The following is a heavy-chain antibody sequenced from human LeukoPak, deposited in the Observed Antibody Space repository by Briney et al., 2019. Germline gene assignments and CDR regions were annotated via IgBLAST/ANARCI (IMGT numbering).Heavy chain of an antibody. D-gene: IGHD6-19*01. J-gene: IGHJ6*03. CDR1: GYTFTSYG. V-gene: IGHV1-18*01. Sequence: ASVKVSCKASGYTFTSYGISWVRQAPGQGLEWMGWISAYNGNTNYAQKLQGRVTMTTDTSTSTAYMELRSLRSDDTAVYYCARGGYSSGWYSLYYYYYYMDVWGKGTTVTVSS. CDR3: ARGGYSSGWYSLYYYYYYMDV. CDR2: ISAYNGNT.